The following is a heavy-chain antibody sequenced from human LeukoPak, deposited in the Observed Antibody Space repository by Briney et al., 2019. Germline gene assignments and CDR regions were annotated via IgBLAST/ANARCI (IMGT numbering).Heavy chain of an antibody. Sequence: GASVKVSCKASGYTFTSYGISWVRQAPGRGLEWMGGIIPIFGTANYAQKFQGRVTITADKSTSTAYMELSSLRSEDTAVYYCARVEGGGYRYYYYYMDVWGKGTTVTVSS. V-gene: IGHV1-69*06. CDR2: IIPIFGTA. CDR3: ARVEGGGYRYYYYYMDV. CDR1: GYTFTSYG. J-gene: IGHJ6*03. D-gene: IGHD3-22*01.